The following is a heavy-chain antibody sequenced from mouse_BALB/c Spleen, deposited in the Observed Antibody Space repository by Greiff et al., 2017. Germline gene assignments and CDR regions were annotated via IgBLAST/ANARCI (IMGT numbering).Heavy chain of an antibody. CDR3: AGWSDYGSSYGAMDY. V-gene: IGHV1-54*03. J-gene: IGHJ4*01. CDR1: GYAFTNYL. Sequence: VQLQQSGAELVRPGTSVKVSCKASGYAFTNYLIEWVKQRPGQGLEWIGVINPGSGGTNYNEKFKGKATLTADKSSSTAYMQLSSLTSDDSAVYFCAGWSDYGSSYGAMDYWGQGTSVTVSS. D-gene: IGHD1-1*01. CDR2: INPGSGGT.